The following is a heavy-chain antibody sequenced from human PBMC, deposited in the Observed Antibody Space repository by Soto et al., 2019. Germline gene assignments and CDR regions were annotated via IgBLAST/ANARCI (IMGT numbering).Heavy chain of an antibody. CDR3: ARLLRYYYDSSGYTT. Sequence: SETLSLTCTVSGGSISSYYWSWIRQPPGKGLEWIGYIYYSGSTNYNPSLKNRVTISVDTSKNQFSLKLSSVTAADTAVYYCARLLRYYYDSSGYTTWGQGTLVTVSS. J-gene: IGHJ4*02. CDR2: IYYSGST. CDR1: GGSISSYY. V-gene: IGHV4-59*08. D-gene: IGHD3-22*01.